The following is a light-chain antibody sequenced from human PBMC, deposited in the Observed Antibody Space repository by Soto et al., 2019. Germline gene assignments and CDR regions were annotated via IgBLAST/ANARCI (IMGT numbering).Light chain of an antibody. J-gene: IGKJ3*01. V-gene: IGKV3-20*01. CDR2: GAS. CDR3: QLYGSSPLT. CDR1: QSVSSSF. Sequence: EIVLTQSPGTLSLSPGESATLSCRATQSVSSSFLAWYQQTPGLAPRLLIYGASTRATGIPDRFSGSVSGTDFTLTISRLEPEDFAVYYCQLYGSSPLTFGPGTKVDIK.